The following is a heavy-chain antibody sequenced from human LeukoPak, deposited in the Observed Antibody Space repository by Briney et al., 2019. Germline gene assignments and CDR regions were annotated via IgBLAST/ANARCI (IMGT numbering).Heavy chain of an antibody. Sequence: ETLSLTCTVSGGSISSSSYHWGWIRQPPGKGLEWIGSIYYSGSTYYNPSLKSRVTISVDTSKNQFSLKLSSVTAADTAVYYCARPSYGSGSYYFDYWGQGTLVTVSS. CDR3: ARPSYGSGSYYFDY. CDR2: IYYSGST. D-gene: IGHD3-10*01. CDR1: GGSISSSSYH. J-gene: IGHJ4*02. V-gene: IGHV4-39*01.